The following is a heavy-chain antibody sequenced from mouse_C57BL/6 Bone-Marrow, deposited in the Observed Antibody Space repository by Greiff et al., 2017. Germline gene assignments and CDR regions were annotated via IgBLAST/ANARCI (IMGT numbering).Heavy chain of an antibody. V-gene: IGHV15-2*01. D-gene: IGHD2-4*01. Sequence: QVQLQQSGSELRSPGSSVKLSCKDFDSEVFPIAYMSWVRQKPGHGFEWIGGILPSIGRTIYGEKFEDKATLDADTLSNTAYLELNSLTSEDSAIYYCARRGLRRGDYFDYWGQGTTLTVSS. J-gene: IGHJ2*01. CDR1: DSEVFPIAY. CDR2: ILPSIGRT. CDR3: ARRGLRRGDYFDY.